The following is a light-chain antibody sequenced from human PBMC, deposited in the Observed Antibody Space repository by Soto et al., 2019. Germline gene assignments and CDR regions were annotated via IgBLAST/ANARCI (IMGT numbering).Light chain of an antibody. CDR3: QQANSFPIS. Sequence: IQLTQSPSSLSASVGDRVTVTCQASQGIGTYLVWYQQKSGKAPTVLIYASSTLQTGVPSRFSGSGSGTDFTLTISNLQPEDFATYYCQQANSFPISFGQGTRLEIK. CDR1: QGIGTY. V-gene: IGKV1-9*01. J-gene: IGKJ5*01. CDR2: ASS.